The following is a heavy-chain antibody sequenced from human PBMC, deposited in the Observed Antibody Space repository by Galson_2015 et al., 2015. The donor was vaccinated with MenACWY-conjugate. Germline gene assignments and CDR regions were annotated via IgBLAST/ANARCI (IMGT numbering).Heavy chain of an antibody. V-gene: IGHV3-73*01. CDR1: GFSFSDSA. J-gene: IGHJ4*02. D-gene: IGHD1-26*01. CDR3: TRQSLLNFDY. Sequence: SLRLSCAASGFSFSDSAMHWVRQASGKGLEWVGRIRSKRNNYATTYAASVQGRFTISRDESERMAYLHMNSLKTEDTAIYYCTRQSLLNFDYWGQGVLVTVSS. CDR2: IRSKRNNYAT.